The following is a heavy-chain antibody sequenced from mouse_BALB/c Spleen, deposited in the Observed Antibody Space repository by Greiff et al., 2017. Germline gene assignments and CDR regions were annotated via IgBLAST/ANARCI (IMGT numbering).Heavy chain of an antibody. Sequence: EVQLVESGGGLVKPGGSLKLSCAASGFTFSSYTMSWVRQTPEKRLEWVATISSGGSYTYYPDSVKGRFTISRDNAKNTLYLQMSSLKSEDTAMYYCTRDRDWDYAYWGQGTLVTVSA. CDR3: TRDRDWDYAY. CDR2: ISSGGSYT. J-gene: IGHJ3*01. V-gene: IGHV5-6-4*01. D-gene: IGHD4-1*01. CDR1: GFTFSSYT.